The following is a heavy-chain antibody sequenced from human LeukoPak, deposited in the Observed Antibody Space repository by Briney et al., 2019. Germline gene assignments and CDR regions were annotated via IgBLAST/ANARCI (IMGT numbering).Heavy chain of an antibody. V-gene: IGHV3-53*01. D-gene: IGHD4-11*01. Sequence: GGSLRLSCAASGFTASSNYLSWVRQAPGKGLEWVSVIYSGGNTYYADSVKGRLTISRDISKNTVYLQMNNLRGEDTAVYYCARGYSKGFDYWGQGTLVTVSS. J-gene: IGHJ4*02. CDR1: GFTASSNY. CDR2: IYSGGNT. CDR3: ARGYSKGFDY.